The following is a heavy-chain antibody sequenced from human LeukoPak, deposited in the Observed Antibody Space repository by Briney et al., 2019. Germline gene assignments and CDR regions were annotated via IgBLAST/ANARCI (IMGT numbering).Heavy chain of an antibody. CDR3: ARDHAQFDSSGYFDY. V-gene: IGHV3-48*03. D-gene: IGHD3-22*01. CDR1: GFTFSSYE. J-gene: IGHJ4*02. Sequence: GGSLRLSCAASGFTFSSYEMNWVRQAPGKGLEWVSYISSSGSTIYYADSVKGRFTISRDISKNTVYVQMHSLRVEDTAVYYCARDHAQFDSSGYFDYWGQGTLVTVSS. CDR2: ISSSGSTI.